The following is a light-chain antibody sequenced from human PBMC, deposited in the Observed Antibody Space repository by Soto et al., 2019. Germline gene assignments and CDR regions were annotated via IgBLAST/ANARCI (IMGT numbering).Light chain of an antibody. CDR1: RWHSSYI. CDR2: LEGSGSY. V-gene: IGLV4-60*02. CDR3: ETWDSNSWV. Sequence: QLVLTQSSSASASLGSSVKLTCTLSRWHSSYIIAWHQQQPGKAPRYLMKLEGSGSYNKGSGVPDRFSGSSSGADRYLTISNLQFEDEADYYCETWDSNSWVFGGGTKLTVL. J-gene: IGLJ3*02.